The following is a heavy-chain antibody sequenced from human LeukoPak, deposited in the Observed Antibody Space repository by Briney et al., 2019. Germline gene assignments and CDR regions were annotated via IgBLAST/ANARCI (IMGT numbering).Heavy chain of an antibody. CDR3: ARDPVWFGELQTHFDY. Sequence: GGSLRLSCAASGFTCSSYWMHWVRQAPGKELVWVSRINSDGSSTSYADSVEGRFTISRDNAKNTLYLQMNSLRAEDTAVYYCARDPVWFGELQTHFDYWGQGTLVTVSS. V-gene: IGHV3-74*01. CDR1: GFTCSSYW. J-gene: IGHJ4*02. D-gene: IGHD3-10*01. CDR2: INSDGSST.